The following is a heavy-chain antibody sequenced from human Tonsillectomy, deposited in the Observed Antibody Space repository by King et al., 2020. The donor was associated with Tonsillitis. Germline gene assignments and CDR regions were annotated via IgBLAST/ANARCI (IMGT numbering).Heavy chain of an antibody. Sequence: VQLQESGPGLVKPSETLSLTCTVSGSSISGYYWSWVRQAAGKGLEWIGRIYTAGHTNYNPSLKSRVTMSLDTPNNQFSLTLTSLTAADTAVYYCARGLRRTSYPDIWGQGTLVTVSS. J-gene: IGHJ4*02. CDR3: ARGLRRTSYPDI. CDR2: IYTAGHT. V-gene: IGHV4-4*07. CDR1: GSSISGYY. D-gene: IGHD6-6*01.